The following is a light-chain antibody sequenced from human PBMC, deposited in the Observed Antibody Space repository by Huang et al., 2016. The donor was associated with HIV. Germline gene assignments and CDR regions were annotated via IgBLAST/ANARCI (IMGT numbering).Light chain of an antibody. CDR1: QSVTSP. J-gene: IGKJ1*01. Sequence: EIVMTQSPATVSVSPGERATLSCNASQSVTSPLAWYQQKPGQAPRLLIYDASTRATCIPARFSGSGSGTEFPLTISSLQSEDFAVYYCQQYNNWPRTFGQGTKVEV. V-gene: IGKV3-15*01. CDR2: DAS. CDR3: QQYNNWPRT.